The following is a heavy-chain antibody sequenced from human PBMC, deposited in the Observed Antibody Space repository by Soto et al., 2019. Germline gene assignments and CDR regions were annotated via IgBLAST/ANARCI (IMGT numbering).Heavy chain of an antibody. D-gene: IGHD3-10*01. CDR3: ARGSTMVRGVINLHYYYYMYV. Sequence: PSETLSLTCAVYGGSFSGYYWSWIRQPPGKGLEWIGEINHSGSTNYNPSLKSRVTISVDTSKNQFSLKLSSVTAADTAVYYCARGSTMVRGVINLHYYYYMYVWGKGTTVTVSS. CDR1: GGSFSGYY. J-gene: IGHJ6*03. CDR2: INHSGST. V-gene: IGHV4-34*01.